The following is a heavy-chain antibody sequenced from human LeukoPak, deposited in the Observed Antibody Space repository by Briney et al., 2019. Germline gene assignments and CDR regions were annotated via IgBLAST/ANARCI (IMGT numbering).Heavy chain of an antibody. V-gene: IGHV4-59*01. D-gene: IGHD3-9*01. CDR3: ARGGGRYYDILTGYYPTTLDY. J-gene: IGHJ4*02. CDR1: GGSISSYY. CDR2: IYYSGST. Sequence: PSETLSLTCTVSGGSISSYYWSWIRQPPGKGLEWIGYIYYSGSTNYNPSLKSRVTISVDTSKNQFSLKLSSVTAADTAVYYCARGGGRYYDILTGYYPTTLDYWGQGTLVTVSS.